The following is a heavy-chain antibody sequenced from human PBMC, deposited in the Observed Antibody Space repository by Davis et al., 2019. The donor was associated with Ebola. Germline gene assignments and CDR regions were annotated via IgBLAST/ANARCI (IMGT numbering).Heavy chain of an antibody. CDR1: GDSFTSHW. D-gene: IGHD1-26*01. V-gene: IGHV5-51*01. J-gene: IGHJ3*02. Sequence: GGSLRLSCKDSGDSFTSHWIGWVRQLPGKGLEWMGIIYTGDSDTRYSPSFRGQVTISADKSISTVYLQWSSLKASDTAMYFCAKGRGPYRRGDAFDIWGRGTMVTVSS. CDR2: IYTGDSDT. CDR3: AKGRGPYRRGDAFDI.